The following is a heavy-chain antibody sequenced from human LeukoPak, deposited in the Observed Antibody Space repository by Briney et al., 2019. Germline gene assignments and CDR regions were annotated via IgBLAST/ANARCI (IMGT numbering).Heavy chain of an antibody. J-gene: IGHJ3*02. CDR3: AKDRLYYDILTGYTAFDI. CDR1: GFAFSNYA. CDR2: VSYEGSNK. Sequence: GRSLRLSRAASGFAFSNYAMHWVRQTPGKRLEWLAVVSYEGSNKYYADSVKGRFTISRDNSKNTLYLQMNSLRAEDTAVYYCAKDRLYYDILTGYTAFDIWGQGTMVTVSS. V-gene: IGHV3-30-3*01. D-gene: IGHD3-9*01.